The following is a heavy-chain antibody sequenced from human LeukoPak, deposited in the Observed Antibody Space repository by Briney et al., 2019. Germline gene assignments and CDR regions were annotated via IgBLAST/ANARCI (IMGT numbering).Heavy chain of an antibody. CDR1: GRSINNHY. J-gene: IGHJ3*02. V-gene: IGHV4-59*08. CDR2: ISYRGST. D-gene: IGHD2-2*01. CDR3: ATNAGPAALDAVDI. Sequence: SETLSLTCTVSGRSINNHYWSWIRQPPGKGLEWIGYISYRGSTNYNPSLKSRVTISVDASNNQFSLKLSSVTAADTAVYYCATNAGPAALDAVDIWGQGTMVTVSS.